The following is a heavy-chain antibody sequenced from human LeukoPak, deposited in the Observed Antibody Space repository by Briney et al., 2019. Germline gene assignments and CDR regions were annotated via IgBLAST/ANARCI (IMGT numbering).Heavy chain of an antibody. CDR2: IYYSGST. V-gene: IGHV4-59*01. D-gene: IGHD3-16*02. CDR3: ARSRAEKVPVWGSYRHHDAFDI. J-gene: IGHJ3*02. Sequence: SETLSLTCTVAGGSISSFYWSWIRQPPGRGLEWIGYIYYSGSTNYNPSLKSRVTMSVDTSKNQFSLKLSSVTAADTAVYYCARSRAEKVPVWGSYRHHDAFDIWGQGTRVTVSP. CDR1: GGSISSFY.